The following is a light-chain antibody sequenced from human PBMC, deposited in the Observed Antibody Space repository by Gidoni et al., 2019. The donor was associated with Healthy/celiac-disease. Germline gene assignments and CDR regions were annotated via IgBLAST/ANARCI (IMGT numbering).Light chain of an antibody. J-gene: IGLJ1*01. CDR1: SSDVGGYNY. Sequence: QSALTQPASVSGSPGQSITISCTGTSSDVGGYNYVSWYQQQPGKAPKLMISDVSNRPSGVSNRFSGSKSGNTASLTISGLQAEDEADYYCSSYTSSSTSYVFGTGTKVTVL. V-gene: IGLV2-14*01. CDR3: SSYTSSSTSYV. CDR2: DVS.